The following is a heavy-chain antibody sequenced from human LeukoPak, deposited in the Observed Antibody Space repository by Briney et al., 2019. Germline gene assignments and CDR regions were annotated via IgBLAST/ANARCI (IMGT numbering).Heavy chain of an antibody. CDR2: IYGGGST. V-gene: IGHV4-4*07. D-gene: IGHD6-13*01. CDR3: ARDPPASSSTHSSSWSFDY. CDR1: GVSINNYY. J-gene: IGHJ4*02. Sequence: SETLSLTCNVSGVSINNYYWTWIRQPAGKGLEWSGRIYGGGSTNYNPSLRSRVTMSVDTSKNQFSLTLTSVTAADTAVYYCARDPPASSSTHSSSWSFDYWGQGSLVTVSS.